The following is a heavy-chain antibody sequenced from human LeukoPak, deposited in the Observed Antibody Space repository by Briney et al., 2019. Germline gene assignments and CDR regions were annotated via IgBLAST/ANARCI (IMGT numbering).Heavy chain of an antibody. CDR2: ISSSGSTI. D-gene: IGHD3-22*01. Sequence: GGSLRLSCAASGFTFDDYGMSWIRQAPGKGLEWVSYISSSGSTIYYAESVKGRFTISRDNAKNSLYLQMNSLRAADTAVYYCARDLGYYDSSGDYRGAEYFQHWGQGTLVTVSS. J-gene: IGHJ1*01. CDR1: GFTFDDYG. CDR3: ARDLGYYDSSGDYRGAEYFQH. V-gene: IGHV3-11*01.